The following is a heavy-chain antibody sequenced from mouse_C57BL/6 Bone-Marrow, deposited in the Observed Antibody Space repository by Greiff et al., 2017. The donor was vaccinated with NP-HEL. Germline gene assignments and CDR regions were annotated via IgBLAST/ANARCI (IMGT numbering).Heavy chain of an antibody. Sequence: VQLKQSGPELVKPGASVKISCKASGYSFTGYYMNWVKQSPEKSLEWIGEINPSTGGTTYNQKLKAKATLTVDKSSSTAYMQLKSLTSDDSAVYYCARGTYYGSSYWYFDVWGTGTTVTVSS. V-gene: IGHV1-42*01. J-gene: IGHJ1*03. D-gene: IGHD1-1*01. CDR1: GYSFTGYY. CDR3: ARGTYYGSSYWYFDV. CDR2: INPSTGGT.